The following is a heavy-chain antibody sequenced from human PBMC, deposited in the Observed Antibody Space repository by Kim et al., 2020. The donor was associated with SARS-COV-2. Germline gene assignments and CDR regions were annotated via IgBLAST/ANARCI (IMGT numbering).Heavy chain of an antibody. CDR2: MYYSGGV. J-gene: IGHJ2*01. CDR3: AGDIAFVGATLYLAL. D-gene: IGHD1-26*01. CDR1: GGSISSNW. Sequence: SETLSLTCTISGGSISSNWWSWVRQPPGKGLEWIGYMYYSGGVTYNPSLKSRVTLSVDTSKNHFSLNLRSVTAADTAVYYCAGDIAFVGATLYLALWGRGTLVPVSS. V-gene: IGHV4-59*01.